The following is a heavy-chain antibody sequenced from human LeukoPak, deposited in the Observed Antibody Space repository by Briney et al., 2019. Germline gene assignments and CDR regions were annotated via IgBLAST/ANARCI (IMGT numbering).Heavy chain of an antibody. D-gene: IGHD3-22*01. Sequence: GASVKVSCKASGYTFTGYYMHWVRQAPGQGLEWMGWINPNSGGTNYARKFQGRVTMTRDTSISTAYMELSRLRSDDTAVYYCARASKTHSSGYYYLHYWGQGTLVTVSS. V-gene: IGHV1-2*02. J-gene: IGHJ4*02. CDR3: ARASKTHSSGYYYLHY. CDR2: INPNSGGT. CDR1: GYTFTGYY.